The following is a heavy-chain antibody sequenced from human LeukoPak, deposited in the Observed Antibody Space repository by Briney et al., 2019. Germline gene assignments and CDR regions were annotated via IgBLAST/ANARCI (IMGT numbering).Heavy chain of an antibody. J-gene: IGHJ4*02. V-gene: IGHV3-30*18. CDR1: GFTFSSYG. Sequence: PGRSLRLSCAASGFTFSSYGMHWVRQAPGKGLEWVAVISYDGSNKYYADSVEGRFTISRDNSKNTLYLQMNSLRAEDTAVYYCAKEVGYCSGGSCYVGDYWGQGTLVTVSS. D-gene: IGHD2-15*01. CDR3: AKEVGYCSGGSCYVGDY. CDR2: ISYDGSNK.